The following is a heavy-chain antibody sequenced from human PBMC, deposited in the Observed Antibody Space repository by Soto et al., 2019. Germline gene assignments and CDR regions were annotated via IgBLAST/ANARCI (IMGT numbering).Heavy chain of an antibody. V-gene: IGHV4-39*07. CDR2: IYYSGST. CDR1: GGSISSSSYY. CDR3: ARGMYYYERQAPLEFDP. D-gene: IGHD3-22*01. J-gene: IGHJ5*02. Sequence: PSETLSLTCTVSGGSISSSSYYWGWIRQPPGKGLEWIGTIYYSGSTYYNPSLKSRVTISVDTSKNQFSLKLSSVTAADTAVYYCARGMYYYERQAPLEFDPWGQGILVTVSS.